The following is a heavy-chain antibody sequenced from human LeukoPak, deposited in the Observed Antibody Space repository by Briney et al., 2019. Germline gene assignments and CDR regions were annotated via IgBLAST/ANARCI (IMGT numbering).Heavy chain of an antibody. V-gene: IGHV3-30*04. Sequence: PGGSLRLSCAASGFTFSSYAMHWVRQAPGKGLEWVAVISYDGSNKYYADSVKGRFTISRDNSKNTLYLQMNSLRAEDTAVYYCARESSGYDACFDYWGQGTLVTVSS. D-gene: IGHD5-12*01. CDR1: GFTFSSYA. J-gene: IGHJ4*02. CDR2: ISYDGSNK. CDR3: ARESSGYDACFDY.